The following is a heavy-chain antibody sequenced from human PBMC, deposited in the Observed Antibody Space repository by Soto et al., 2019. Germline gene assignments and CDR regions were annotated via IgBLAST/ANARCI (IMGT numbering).Heavy chain of an antibody. Sequence: GSGPTLVNPTQPLTLTCTFSGFSLSTSNMCVSWIRQPPGKALEWLARIDWDDDKFYTTSLKTRLTISKDTSNNQVVLTLTNVDPVDTATYYCARHFGGNVYFDSWGLGTLVTVSS. D-gene: IGHD4-17*01. V-gene: IGHV2-70*17. CDR3: ARHFGGNVYFDS. CDR1: GFSLSTSNMC. CDR2: IDWDDDK. J-gene: IGHJ4*01.